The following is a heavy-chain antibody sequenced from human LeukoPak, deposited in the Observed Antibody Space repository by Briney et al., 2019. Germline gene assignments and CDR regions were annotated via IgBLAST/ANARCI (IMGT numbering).Heavy chain of an antibody. D-gene: IGHD6-19*01. J-gene: IGHJ4*02. CDR1: GYTFTSYG. CDR2: INPNSGGT. V-gene: IGHV1-2*02. Sequence: ASVKVSCKASGYTFTSYGISWVRQAPGQGLEWMGWINPNSGGTNYAQKFQGRVTMTRDTSISTAYMELSRLRSDDTAVYYCARWYSSGWYALAPTRKFDYWGQGTLVTVSS. CDR3: ARWYSSGWYALAPTRKFDY.